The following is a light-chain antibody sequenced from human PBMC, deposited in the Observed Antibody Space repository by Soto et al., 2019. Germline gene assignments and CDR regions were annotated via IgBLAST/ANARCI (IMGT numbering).Light chain of an antibody. Sequence: IVLKQTPAPVSSSXXARATLPCRASQSVSSYLALYQQKRGQAPRLLIHGASSRATGIPDRFSGSGSGTDFTLTISRLELEDFAVLYCQRRSNWSLTVGQGTRL. V-gene: IGKV3-11*01. CDR1: QSVSSY. CDR2: GAS. CDR3: QRRSNWSLT. J-gene: IGKJ5*01.